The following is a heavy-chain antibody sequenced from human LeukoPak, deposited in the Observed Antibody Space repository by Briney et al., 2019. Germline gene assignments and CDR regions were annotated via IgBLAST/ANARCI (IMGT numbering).Heavy chain of an antibody. V-gene: IGHV3-48*04. CDR1: GFTFSNYG. D-gene: IGHD6-19*01. CDR3: ARDSEQWLVWKGFDY. CDR2: IRSSGSSK. J-gene: IGHJ4*02. Sequence: LPGGSLRLSCAASGFTFSNYGMHWVRQAPGKGLEWVSYIRSSGSSKYYADSVQGRFTISRDNAKNTLYLQMNSLRAEDTAVYYCARDSEQWLVWKGFDYWGQGTLVTVSS.